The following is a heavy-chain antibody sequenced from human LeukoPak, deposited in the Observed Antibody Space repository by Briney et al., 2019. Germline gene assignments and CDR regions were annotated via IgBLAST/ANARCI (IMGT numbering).Heavy chain of an antibody. Sequence: GSLRLSCAASGFTFSDYYMSWIRQAPGKGLEWVSYISSSGSTIYYADSVKGRFTISRDNAKNSLYLQMNSLRAEDTALYYCARERGEYSSSWYGIGWGQGTLVTVSS. J-gene: IGHJ4*02. CDR2: ISSSGSTI. CDR3: ARERGEYSSSWYGIG. CDR1: GFTFSDYY. D-gene: IGHD6-13*01. V-gene: IGHV3-11*01.